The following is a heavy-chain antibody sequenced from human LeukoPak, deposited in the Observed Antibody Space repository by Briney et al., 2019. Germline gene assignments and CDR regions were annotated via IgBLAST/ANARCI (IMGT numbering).Heavy chain of an antibody. CDR1: GFTFSNYA. J-gene: IGHJ3*02. Sequence: GSLRLSCAPSGFTFSNYAMSWVRQPPGKGLEWVGSIYYSGSTYYNPSLKSRVTISKDTSKNQFSLKLNSVTAADTALYHCARQGYAAMAAFDIWGQGTMVTVSS. CDR2: IYYSGST. V-gene: IGHV4-39*01. CDR3: ARQGYAAMAAFDI. D-gene: IGHD5-18*01.